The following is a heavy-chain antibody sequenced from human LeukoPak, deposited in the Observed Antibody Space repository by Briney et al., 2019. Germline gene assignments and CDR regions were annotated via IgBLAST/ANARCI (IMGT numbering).Heavy chain of an antibody. CDR2: IYYSGST. J-gene: IGHJ4*02. D-gene: IGHD4-17*01. CDR1: GGSISSSSYY. Sequence: SETRSLTCTVSGGSISSSSYYWGWIRQTPGKGLEWIGSIYYSGSTYYNPSLKSRVTISVDTSKNQFSLKLSSVTAADTAVYYCARLDYGDYVFDYWGQGTLVTVSS. V-gene: IGHV4-39*01. CDR3: ARLDYGDYVFDY.